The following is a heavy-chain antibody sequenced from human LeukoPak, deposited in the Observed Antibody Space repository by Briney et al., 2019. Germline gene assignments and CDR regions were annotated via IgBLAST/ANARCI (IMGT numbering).Heavy chain of an antibody. CDR3: GKTTVGYSSGQKPAWPVDY. CDR1: GFTFGSHA. V-gene: IGHV3-23*01. CDR2: IVGSGGSP. Sequence: GGSLRLSCEASGFTFGSHAMYWVRQAPGKGLEWVAGIVGSGGSPHYADSVKGRFTISRDNSQNTVYLQINSLRAEDTAVYYCGKTTVGYSSGQKPAWPVDYWGQGTLVTVSS. D-gene: IGHD5-18*01. J-gene: IGHJ4*02.